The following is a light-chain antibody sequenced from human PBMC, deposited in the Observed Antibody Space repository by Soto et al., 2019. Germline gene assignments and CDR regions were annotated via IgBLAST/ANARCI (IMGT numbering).Light chain of an antibody. CDR2: DVS. Sequence: QSALTQPDSLSGSPGQSITISCTGSSSDIGSYSYVSWYQQHPGKATKLMIFDVSYRPSGISDRFSGSKSGNTASLTISGLQPEDEADYYCISYGSSNTLFGGGTKVTVL. J-gene: IGLJ3*02. CDR3: ISYGSSNTL. CDR1: SSDIGSYSY. V-gene: IGLV2-14*03.